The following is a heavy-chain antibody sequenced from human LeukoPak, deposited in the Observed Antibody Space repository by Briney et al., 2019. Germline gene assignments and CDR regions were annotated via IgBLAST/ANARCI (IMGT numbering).Heavy chain of an antibody. CDR1: GLSFSSNG. D-gene: IGHD6-19*01. CDR3: AKVAGWDLLKDAFDI. V-gene: IGHV3-30*18. Sequence: GRSLRLSCAASGLSFSSNGMHWVRQAPGKGLEWVAVISYDGIDKYYGDSVKGRFTISRDNPKNTLYLQMNSLRPEDTAVYYCAKVAGWDLLKDAFDIWGQGTMVIVSS. CDR2: ISYDGIDK. J-gene: IGHJ3*02.